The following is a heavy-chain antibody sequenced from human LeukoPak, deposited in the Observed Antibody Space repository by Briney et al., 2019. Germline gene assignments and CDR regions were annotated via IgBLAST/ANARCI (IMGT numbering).Heavy chain of an antibody. J-gene: IGHJ6*03. Sequence: SETLSLTCTVSGGSISSSSYYWGWIRQPPGKGLEWIGSIYYSGSTYYNPSLKGRVTISVDTSKNQFSLKLSSVTAADTAVYYCARETGPYHYYYMDVWGKGTTVTVSS. CDR3: ARETGPYHYYYMDV. D-gene: IGHD1-1*01. CDR2: IYYSGST. CDR1: GGSISSSSYY. V-gene: IGHV4-39*01.